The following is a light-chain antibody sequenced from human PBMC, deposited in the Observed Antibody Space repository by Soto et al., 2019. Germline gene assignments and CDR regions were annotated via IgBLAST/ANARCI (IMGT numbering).Light chain of an antibody. CDR1: QTVGRS. J-gene: IGKJ5*01. CDR2: DAS. V-gene: IGKV3-11*01. Sequence: IVLTQSPATLSLSPGERAARSCRASQTVGRSLAWYQQKPGQAPRLLISDASNRATGIPARFSGSGSGTDFTLTISSLESEDFAIYYCQQRYNWPLTFGQGTRLEIK. CDR3: QQRYNWPLT.